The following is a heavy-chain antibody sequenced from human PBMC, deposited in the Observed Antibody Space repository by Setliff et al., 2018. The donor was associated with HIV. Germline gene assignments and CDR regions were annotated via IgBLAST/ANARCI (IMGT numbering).Heavy chain of an antibody. J-gene: IGHJ5*02. CDR1: GGSVTSSLYY. D-gene: IGHD5-12*01. V-gene: IGHV4-61*05. CDR3: AIGYDS. Sequence: SETLSLTCTVSGGSVTSSLYYRGWIRQPPGKGLEWIGYIYTSGSTNYNPSLKSRVTISVDMSKNQFSLKLTSVTAADTAVYYCAIGYDSWGQGTLVTVSS. CDR2: IYTSGST.